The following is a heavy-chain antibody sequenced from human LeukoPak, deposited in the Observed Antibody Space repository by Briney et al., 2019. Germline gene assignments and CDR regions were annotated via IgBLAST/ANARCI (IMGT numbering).Heavy chain of an antibody. D-gene: IGHD2-15*01. J-gene: IGHJ4*02. V-gene: IGHV3-30-3*01. CDR1: GFPFSSYA. Sequence: GRSLRLSCAASGFPFSSYAMHWVRQAPGKGLGWVAVISYDGSNKYYADSVKGRFTISRDNSKNTLYLQMNSLRAEDTAVYYCARGWSGSSYYFDYWGQGTLVTVSS. CDR2: ISYDGSNK. CDR3: ARGWSGSSYYFDY.